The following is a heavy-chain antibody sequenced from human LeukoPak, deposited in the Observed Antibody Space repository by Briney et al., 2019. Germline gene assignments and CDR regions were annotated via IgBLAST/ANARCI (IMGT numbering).Heavy chain of an antibody. CDR1: GFTFSSYG. J-gene: IGHJ4*02. CDR2: IRYDGSNK. V-gene: IGHV3-30*02. D-gene: IGHD2-2*03. Sequence: PGGSLRLSCAASGFTFSSYGMHWVCQAPGKGLEWVAFIRYDGSNKYYADSVKGRFTISRDNSKNTLYLQMNSLRAEDTAVYYCAKDLDIVVVPAANSVDYWGQGTLVTVSS. CDR3: AKDLDIVVVPAANSVDY.